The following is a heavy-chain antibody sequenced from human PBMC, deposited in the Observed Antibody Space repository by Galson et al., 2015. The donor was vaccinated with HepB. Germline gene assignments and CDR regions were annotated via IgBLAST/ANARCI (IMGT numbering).Heavy chain of an antibody. Sequence: SLRLSCAASGFTFSSNAMSWVRQAPGKGLEWVSAISGSGGSTYYADSVKGRFTISRDNSKDTLYLQMNSLRAVDTAVYYCAKECSGGSCCSGSYYYYYGMDVWGQGTTLAVSS. J-gene: IGHJ6*02. D-gene: IGHD2-15*01. V-gene: IGHV3-23*01. CDR3: AKECSGGSCCSGSYYYYYGMDV. CDR1: GFTFSSNA. CDR2: ISGSGGST.